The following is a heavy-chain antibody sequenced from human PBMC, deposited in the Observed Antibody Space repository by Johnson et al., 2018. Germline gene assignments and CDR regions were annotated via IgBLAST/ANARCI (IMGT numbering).Heavy chain of an antibody. Sequence: QVQLVQSGAEVKKPGASVKVSCKASGYTFTSYDINWVRQATGQGLEWMGWMNPNSGNTGYAQKFQGRVTMTRNTSISTAYMELSSLRSEDTAVYYCARWSITMVRGVILYYYYMDVWGKGTTVTVSS. D-gene: IGHD3-10*01. CDR3: ARWSITMVRGVILYYYYMDV. V-gene: IGHV1-8*01. CDR1: GYTFTSYD. J-gene: IGHJ6*03. CDR2: MNPNSGNT.